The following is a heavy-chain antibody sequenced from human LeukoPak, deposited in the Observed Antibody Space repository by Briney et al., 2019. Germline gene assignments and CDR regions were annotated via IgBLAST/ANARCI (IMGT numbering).Heavy chain of an antibody. D-gene: IGHD2-21*02. CDR3: ASGTGLGVTTTSNFDY. CDR1: GFTFSSYG. V-gene: IGHV3-30*03. Sequence: GGSLRLSCAASGFTFSSYGMHWVRQAPGKGLEWVAVISYDGSNKYYADSVKGRFTISRDNSKNTLYLQLNSLRAEDTAVYYCASGTGLGVTTTSNFDYWGQGTLVTVSS. CDR2: ISYDGSNK. J-gene: IGHJ4*02.